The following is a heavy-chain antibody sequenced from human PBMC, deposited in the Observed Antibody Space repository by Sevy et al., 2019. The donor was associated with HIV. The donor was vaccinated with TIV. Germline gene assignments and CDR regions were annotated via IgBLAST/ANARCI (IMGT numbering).Heavy chain of an antibody. CDR3: ARGDYHADA. V-gene: IGHV3-30-3*01. D-gene: IGHD4-17*01. CDR1: GFSFRIYD. CDR2: ITYDGVNT. J-gene: IGHJ4*02. Sequence: GGSLRLSCEGSGFSFRIYDMHWVRQTPGKGLEWLAVITYDGVNTHYADSVKGRFTISRDNSKDSVFLQMNRLRPDDTGLYSCARGDYHADAWGRGTLVTVSS.